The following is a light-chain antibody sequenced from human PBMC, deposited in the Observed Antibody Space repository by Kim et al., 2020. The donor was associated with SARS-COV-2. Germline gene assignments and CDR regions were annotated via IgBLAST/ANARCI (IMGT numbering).Light chain of an antibody. CDR1: SLRSYY. CDR2: GKN. J-gene: IGLJ3*02. V-gene: IGLV3-19*01. CDR3: NSRDSSGNHWV. Sequence: ALGQTVRITGQRDSLRSYYASWYQQKPGQAPVLVIYGKNNRPSGIPDRFSGSSSGNTASLTITGAQAEDEADYYCNSRDSSGNHWVFGGGTQLTVL.